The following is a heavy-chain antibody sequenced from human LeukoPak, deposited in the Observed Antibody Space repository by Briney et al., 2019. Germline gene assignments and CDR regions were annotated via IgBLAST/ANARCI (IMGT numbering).Heavy chain of an antibody. CDR1: GGTFISYA. J-gene: IGHJ3*02. CDR3: ARDIAARPDAFDI. Sequence: SVKVSCKASGGTFISYAISWVRQAPGQGLEWMGGIIPIFGTANYAQKFQGRVTITTDESTSTAYMELSSLRSEDTAVYYCARDIAARPDAFDIWGQGTMVTVSS. V-gene: IGHV1-69*05. CDR2: IIPIFGTA. D-gene: IGHD6-6*01.